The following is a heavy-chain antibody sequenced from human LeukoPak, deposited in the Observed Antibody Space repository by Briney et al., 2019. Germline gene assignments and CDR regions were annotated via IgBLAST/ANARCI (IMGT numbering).Heavy chain of an antibody. J-gene: IGHJ5*02. D-gene: IGHD6-19*01. Sequence: ASVKVSCKASGYTFTSYDINWVRQATGQGLEWMGWMNPNSGNTGYAQKFQGRVTMTRNTSISTAYMELRSLRSDDTAVYYCARDIDSSGWTFDPWGQGTLVTVSS. CDR3: ARDIDSSGWTFDP. CDR2: MNPNSGNT. CDR1: GYTFTSYD. V-gene: IGHV1-8*01.